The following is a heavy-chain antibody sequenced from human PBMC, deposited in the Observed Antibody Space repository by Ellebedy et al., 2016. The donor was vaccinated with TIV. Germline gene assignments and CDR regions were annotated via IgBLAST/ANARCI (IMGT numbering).Heavy chain of an antibody. CDR2: IDPSGGIT. CDR3: ARDRGSGTYIDY. V-gene: IGHV1-46*01. Sequence: ASVKVSXXASGYTFTNFYLHWVRQAPGQGLEWMAMIDPSGGITEYTQNLQGRVTMTRDTSTSTVYMKLSSLRSEDTAMYYCARDRGSGTYIDYWGQGTLVTVSS. D-gene: IGHD3-16*01. J-gene: IGHJ4*02. CDR1: GYTFTNFY.